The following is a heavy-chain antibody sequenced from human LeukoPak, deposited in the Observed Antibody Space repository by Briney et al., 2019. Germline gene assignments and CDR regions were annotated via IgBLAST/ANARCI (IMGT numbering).Heavy chain of an antibody. CDR2: ISSSGGTI. Sequence: PGGSLRLSCAASGFIFSSYEMNWVRQAPGKGLEWVSYISSSGGTIYYADSVKGRFTVSRDNGKYSLYLQMNSLRAEDTAVYYCASLPSSGWYVSGNDFWGQGTLVTVSS. V-gene: IGHV3-48*03. J-gene: IGHJ4*02. D-gene: IGHD6-19*01. CDR3: ASLPSSGWYVSGNDF. CDR1: GFIFSSYE.